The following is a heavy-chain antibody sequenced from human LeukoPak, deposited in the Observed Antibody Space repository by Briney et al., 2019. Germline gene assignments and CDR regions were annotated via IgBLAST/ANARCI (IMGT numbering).Heavy chain of an antibody. CDR1: GFTFSSYT. J-gene: IGHJ4*02. CDR2: ISSSSSYI. CDR3: ARAGVGGYYFDY. V-gene: IGHV3-21*01. D-gene: IGHD3-16*01. Sequence: GGSLRLSCAASGFTFSSYTMNWVRQAPGKGLEWVSSISSSSSYIYYADSVKGRFTISRDNAKNSLHLQMNSLRAEDTAVYYCARAGVGGYYFDYWGQGTLVTVSS.